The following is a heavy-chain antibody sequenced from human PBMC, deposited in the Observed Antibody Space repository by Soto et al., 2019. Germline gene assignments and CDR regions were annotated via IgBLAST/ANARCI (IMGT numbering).Heavy chain of an antibody. V-gene: IGHV3-30*18. Sequence: QVQLVESGGGVVQPGRSLRLSCAASGFTFDSYGMHWVRQAPGKGLEWVAVISSDGNNKYYADSVKGRFTISRDNFKNTLYLQMSSLRADDTAVYYCAKDLQPSTVTKCGSWGQGTLVTVSS. J-gene: IGHJ5*02. CDR1: GFTFDSYG. CDR2: ISSDGNNK. CDR3: AKDLQPSTVTKCGS. D-gene: IGHD4-17*01.